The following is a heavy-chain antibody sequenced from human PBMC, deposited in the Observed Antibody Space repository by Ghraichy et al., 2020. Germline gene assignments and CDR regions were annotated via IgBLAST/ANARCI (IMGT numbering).Heavy chain of an antibody. D-gene: IGHD6-19*01. CDR3: ARHTQWLENNYFDY. Sequence: SETLSLTCTVSGGSISSYYWSWIRQPPGKGLEWIGYIYYSGSTNYNPSLKSRVTISVDTSKNQFSLKLSSVTAADTAVYYCARHTQWLENNYFDYWGQGTLVTVSS. CDR2: IYYSGST. CDR1: GGSISSYY. J-gene: IGHJ4*02. V-gene: IGHV4-59*08.